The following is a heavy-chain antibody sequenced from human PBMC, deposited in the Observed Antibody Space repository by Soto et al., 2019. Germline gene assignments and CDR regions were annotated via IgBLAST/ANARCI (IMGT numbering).Heavy chain of an antibody. Sequence: QLQLQESGPGLVKPSETLSLTCTVSGGSISSSSYYWGWIRQPPGKGLEWIGSIYYSGRTYYNPSLKSRVTISVDTSKNQFSLKLSSMTAADTAVYYCARRSATTFGRNYFDPWGQGTLVTVSS. V-gene: IGHV4-39*01. CDR1: GGSISSSSYY. D-gene: IGHD4-4*01. CDR2: IYYSGRT. J-gene: IGHJ5*02. CDR3: ARRSATTFGRNYFDP.